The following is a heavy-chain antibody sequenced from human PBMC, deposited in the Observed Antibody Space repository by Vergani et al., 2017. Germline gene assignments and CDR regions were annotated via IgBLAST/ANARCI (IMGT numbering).Heavy chain of an antibody. CDR3: ARTPAVVQGSPLGWFDP. V-gene: IGHV4-4*07. CDR1: GGSISSYY. D-gene: IGHD3-16*02. J-gene: IGHJ5*02. CDR2: IYTSGST. Sequence: QVQLQESGPGLVKPSETLSLTCTVSGGSISSYYWSWIRQPAGKGLEWIGRIYTSGSTNYNPSLKSRVTMSVDTSKYQFSLKLSSVTAADTAVYYCARTPAVVQGSPLGWFDPWGQGTLVTVSS.